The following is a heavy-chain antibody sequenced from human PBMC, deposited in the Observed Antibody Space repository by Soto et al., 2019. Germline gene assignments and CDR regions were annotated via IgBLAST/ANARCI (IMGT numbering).Heavy chain of an antibody. J-gene: IGHJ6*02. V-gene: IGHV1-69*12. Sequence: QVQLVQSGAEVKKPGSSVKVSCKASGGTFSSYAISWVRQAPGQGLEWMGGIIPIFGTANYAQKFQGRVTITADESTSTAYMELSSLRSEATAVYYCARDPVRQQLLNYGMDVWGQGTTVTVSS. D-gene: IGHD6-13*01. CDR2: IIPIFGTA. CDR3: ARDPVRQQLLNYGMDV. CDR1: GGTFSSYA.